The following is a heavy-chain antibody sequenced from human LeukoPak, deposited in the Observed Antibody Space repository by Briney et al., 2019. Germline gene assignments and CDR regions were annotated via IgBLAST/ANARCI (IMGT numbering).Heavy chain of an antibody. Sequence: SETLSLTCAVYGGSFSGYYWSWIRQPPGKGLEWIGEINHSGSTNYNPSPKSRATISVDTSKNQFSLKLNSVTAADTAVYYCARRALLPVTTIHFDYWGQGTLVTVSS. J-gene: IGHJ4*02. D-gene: IGHD4-17*01. CDR3: ARRALLPVTTIHFDY. V-gene: IGHV4-34*01. CDR1: GGSFSGYY. CDR2: INHSGST.